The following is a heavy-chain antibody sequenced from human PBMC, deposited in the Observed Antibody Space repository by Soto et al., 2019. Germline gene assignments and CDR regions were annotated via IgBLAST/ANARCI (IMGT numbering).Heavy chain of an antibody. CDR1: GYSFSSYG. D-gene: IGHD3-22*01. J-gene: IGHJ4*02. CDR3: ARDRLRGYDTSGFYS. CDR2: INTKTGNR. Sequence: GASVKVSCKASGYSFSSYGVNWVRQAPGQGLEWMGWINTKTGNRNYAQKFEDRVTMTTATSTSTVYMELRSLRSDDTAAYYCARDRLRGYDTSGFYSWGQGNLVTISS. V-gene: IGHV1-18*01.